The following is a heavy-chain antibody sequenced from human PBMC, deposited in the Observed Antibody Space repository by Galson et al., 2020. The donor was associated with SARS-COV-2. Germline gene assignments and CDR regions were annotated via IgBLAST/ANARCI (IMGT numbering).Heavy chain of an antibody. D-gene: IGHD5-18*01. J-gene: IGHJ4*02. Sequence: SETLSLTCTVSGGYISSGDYNWSWIRQHPGTGLEWIGYISHSDTTHYNPSLKSRITISVDTSKNQFSLKLSSVTAADTAVYYCARGRAGYSYGSSVYYFDYWGQGSLFTVSS. CDR3: ARGRAGYSYGSSVYYFDY. CDR1: GGYISSGDYN. V-gene: IGHV4-31*03. CDR2: ISHSDTT.